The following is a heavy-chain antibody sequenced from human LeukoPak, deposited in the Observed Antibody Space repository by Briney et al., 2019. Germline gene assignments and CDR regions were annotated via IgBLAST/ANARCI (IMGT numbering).Heavy chain of an antibody. CDR2: VKQDESEK. D-gene: IGHD4-23*01. V-gene: IGHV3-7*03. J-gene: IGHJ4*02. Sequence: PGGSLRLSCAASGFTFSSYWMSWVRQAPGKGLEWVANVKQDESEKYYVDSVKGRFTISRDNSKNTLYLQMNSLRAEDTAVYYCATELRWKEYWGQGTLVTVSS. CDR1: GFTFSSYW. CDR3: ATELRWKEY.